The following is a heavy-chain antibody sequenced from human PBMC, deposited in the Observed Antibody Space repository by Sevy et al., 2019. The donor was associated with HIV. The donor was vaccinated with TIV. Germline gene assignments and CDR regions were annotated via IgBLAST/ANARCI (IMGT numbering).Heavy chain of an antibody. V-gene: IGHV3-11*01. D-gene: IGHD3-22*01. CDR1: GFTFSDYY. J-gene: IGHJ4*02. CDR3: ARDYYYEFNDYYKPLDH. Sequence: GESLKISCRASGFTFSDYYMSWIRQAPGKGLEWVSYISTSGSTVYYADSLKGRFTISRDNAENSLFLQIDGLRADDTAVYYCARDYYYEFNDYYKPLDHWGQGTLVTVSS. CDR2: ISTSGSTV.